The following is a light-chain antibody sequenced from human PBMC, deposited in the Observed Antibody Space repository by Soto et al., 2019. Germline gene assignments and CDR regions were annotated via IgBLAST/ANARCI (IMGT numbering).Light chain of an antibody. CDR1: TSNIGAGYD. V-gene: IGLV1-40*01. CDR2: GNS. J-gene: IGLJ3*02. CDR3: QSYDISLTTWV. Sequence: QPVLTQPPSVSGAPSQRVTISCPGTTSNIGAGYDVHWYQQLPGTAPKLLIYGNSNRPSGVPDRFSGSKSGASASLAITGLQAEDEADYYCQSYDISLTTWVFGGGTKLTVL.